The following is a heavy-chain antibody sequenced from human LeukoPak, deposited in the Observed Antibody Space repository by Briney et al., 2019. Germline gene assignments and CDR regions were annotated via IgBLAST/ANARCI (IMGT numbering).Heavy chain of an antibody. CDR1: GGSISSGGYY. D-gene: IGHD4-11*01. J-gene: IGHJ6*03. Sequence: SETLSLTCTVSGGSISSGGYYWSWIRQHPGKGLEWIGYIYYSGSTYYNPSLKSRVTISVDTSKNQFSLKLSSVTAADTAVYYCARASTNRGYSRYYYYYYMDVWGKGTTVTVSS. CDR3: ARASTNRGYSRYYYYYYMDV. V-gene: IGHV4-31*03. CDR2: IYYSGST.